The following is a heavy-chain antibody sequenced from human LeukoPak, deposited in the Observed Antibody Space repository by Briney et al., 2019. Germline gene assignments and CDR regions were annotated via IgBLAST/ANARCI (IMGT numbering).Heavy chain of an antibody. J-gene: IGHJ4*02. Sequence: QPGGSLRLSCAASGFSFHNYWMHWVRQAPGKGLVWVSRINSDGRSTNYADSVKGRFSISRDNAENTLYLQMNSLRVEDTAVYYCVRGADTGYSSDSWGQGTLVTVSS. CDR1: GFSFHNYW. CDR2: INSDGRST. CDR3: VRGADTGYSSDS. D-gene: IGHD3-9*01. V-gene: IGHV3-74*01.